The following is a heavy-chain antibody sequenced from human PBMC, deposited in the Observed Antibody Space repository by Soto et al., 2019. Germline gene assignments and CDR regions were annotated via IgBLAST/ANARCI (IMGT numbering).Heavy chain of an antibody. CDR1: GGSISSGGYS. CDR2: IYHSGST. J-gene: IGHJ5*02. CDR3: ARWSRDGYNYYHWSYWFDP. D-gene: IGHD5-12*01. V-gene: IGHV4-30-2*02. Sequence: PSETLSLTCAVSGGSISSGGYSWSWIRQPPGKGLEWIGYIYHSGSTYYNPSLKSRVTISVDTSKNQFSLKLSSVTAADTAVYYCARWSRDGYNYYHWSYWFDPWGQGTLVTVSS.